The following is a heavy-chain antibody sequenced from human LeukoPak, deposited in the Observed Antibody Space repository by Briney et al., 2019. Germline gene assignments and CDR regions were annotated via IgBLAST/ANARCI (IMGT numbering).Heavy chain of an antibody. CDR1: GFSFSTYS. J-gene: IGHJ4*02. D-gene: IGHD5-18*01. Sequence: GASLRLSCAASGFSFSTYSMNWVRQAPGKGLEWVSSISSRSNYIYYGDSVKGRFTVSRDNAKNSLFLQMNSLRAEDTAVYYCARDRHPSGYTYAFDHWGQGVLVTVSS. CDR3: ARDRHPSGYTYAFDH. CDR2: ISSRSNYI. V-gene: IGHV3-21*01.